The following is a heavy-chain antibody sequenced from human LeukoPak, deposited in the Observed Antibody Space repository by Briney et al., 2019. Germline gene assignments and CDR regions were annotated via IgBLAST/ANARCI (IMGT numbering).Heavy chain of an antibody. J-gene: IGHJ4*02. V-gene: IGHV4-39*01. Sequence: SETLSLTCTVSGGSISSSSYYWGWMRQPPGKGLEWIGSIYYSGSTYYNPSLKSRVTISVDTSKNQISLKLSSVTAADTAVYYCASLVRSSFDYWGQETLVTVSS. CDR1: GGSISSSSYY. CDR3: ASLVRSSFDY. CDR2: IYYSGST. D-gene: IGHD3-10*01.